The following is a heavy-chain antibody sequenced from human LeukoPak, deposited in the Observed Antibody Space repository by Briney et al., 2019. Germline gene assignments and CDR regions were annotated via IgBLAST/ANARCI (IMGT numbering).Heavy chain of an antibody. CDR3: ARDRGYGYGFFDY. J-gene: IGHJ4*02. Sequence: PGGSLRLSCAASGFTVRSIYMTWVRQAPGKGLEWVSSFYSDGSSYYADSVKGRFIISRDSSTDTLYLQMNSLRVEDTAVYFCARDRGYGYGFFDYWGQGTLVTVSS. V-gene: IGHV3-53*01. D-gene: IGHD5-18*01. CDR2: FYSDGSS. CDR1: GFTVRSIY.